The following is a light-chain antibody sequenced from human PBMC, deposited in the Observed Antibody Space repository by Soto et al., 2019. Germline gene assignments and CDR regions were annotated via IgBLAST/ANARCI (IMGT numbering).Light chain of an antibody. Sequence: EIVLTQSPGTLSLSPGERATLSCRASQRVSSSSLAWYQQKPGQAPRLLIHGASTRATGIPDRFSGSGSGTDFTLILGRLAPEDVAVYFCQHYGTSPPYTFAQGTKLEIK. CDR1: QRVSSSS. CDR3: QHYGTSPPYT. V-gene: IGKV3-20*01. CDR2: GAS. J-gene: IGKJ2*01.